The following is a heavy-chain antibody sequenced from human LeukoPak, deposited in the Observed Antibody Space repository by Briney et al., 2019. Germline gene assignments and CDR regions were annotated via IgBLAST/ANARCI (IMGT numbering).Heavy chain of an antibody. V-gene: IGHV1-2*02. D-gene: IGHD2-15*01. CDR2: INPNSGGT. J-gene: IGHJ4*02. CDR3: ARETPSPGGGSCSFDY. Sequence: ASVKVSCKASGYTFTGYYMHWVRQAPGQGLEWMGWINPNSGGTNYAQKFQGRVTMTRDTSISTAYMELSRLRSDDTAVYYCARETPSPGGGSCSFDYWGQGTLVTVSS. CDR1: GYTFTGYY.